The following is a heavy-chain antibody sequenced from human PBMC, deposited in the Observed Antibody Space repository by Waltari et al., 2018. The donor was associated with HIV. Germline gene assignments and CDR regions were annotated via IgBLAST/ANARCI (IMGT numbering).Heavy chain of an antibody. Sequence: EVQLVESGGGRVERGGSLRLSCVACGFKFSQVSMNWVRQSPGRGLQWVASIDRDNKESFYAESVKGRFTISRDNSEDSLFLHMDALKVEDTATYFCVRDHPGYVPIDNWGQGTLVTVTS. CDR2: IDRDNKES. CDR1: GFKFSQVS. CDR3: VRDHPGYVPIDN. D-gene: IGHD5-12*01. V-gene: IGHV3-21*02. J-gene: IGHJ4*02.